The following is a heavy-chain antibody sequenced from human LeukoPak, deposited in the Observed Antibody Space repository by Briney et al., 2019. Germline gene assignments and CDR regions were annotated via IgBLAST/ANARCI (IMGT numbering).Heavy chain of an antibody. CDR1: GFTFSSYS. Sequence: GGSLRLSCAASGFTFSSYSMNWVRQAPGKGLEWVAVISYDGRNKFYTDSMKGRFTISRDNSKNTLYLQMNSLRPEDTAVYYCTRDHVDVLTGYYLGWFDPWGQGTLVTVSS. CDR2: ISYDGRNK. V-gene: IGHV3-30*03. D-gene: IGHD3-9*01. J-gene: IGHJ5*02. CDR3: TRDHVDVLTGYYLGWFDP.